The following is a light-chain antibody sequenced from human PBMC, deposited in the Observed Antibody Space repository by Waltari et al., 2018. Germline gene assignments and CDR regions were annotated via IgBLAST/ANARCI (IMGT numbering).Light chain of an antibody. J-gene: IGKJ1*01. CDR1: QDISTW. V-gene: IGKV1-5*03. CDR3: QQCKNSRT. Sequence: DIQLTQSPPIVAASVGDRVTITCRASQDISTWLSWFQQKPGKAPKLLIYQASTLQSGVPSRFSGSKSGTEFTLTISSLQPDDFATYYCQQCKNSRTFGHGTRVEVK. CDR2: QAS.